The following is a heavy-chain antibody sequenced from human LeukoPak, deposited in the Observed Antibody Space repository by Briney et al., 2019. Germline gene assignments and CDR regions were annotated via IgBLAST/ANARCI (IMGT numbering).Heavy chain of an antibody. CDR1: GFTFSNYG. CDR2: ISYDESDK. D-gene: IGHD2-15*01. CDR3: AKGVVAATNAAYYGTDV. J-gene: IGHJ6*02. V-gene: IGHV3-30*18. Sequence: GGSLRLSCAAFGFTFSNYGMHWVRQAPGKGLEWVAVISYDESDKYYADSVKGRFTISRDNSKNTLYLQMNSLRPEDTAVYYCAKGVVAATNAAYYGTDVWGQGTTVTVSS.